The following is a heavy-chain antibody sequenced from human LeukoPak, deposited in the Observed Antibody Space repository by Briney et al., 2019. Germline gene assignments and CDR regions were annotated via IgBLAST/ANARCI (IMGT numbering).Heavy chain of an antibody. CDR1: GGTFSSYA. D-gene: IGHD2-21*02. J-gene: IGHJ3*02. CDR2: IIPIFGTA. CDR3: ASSDCGGDCYYDAFDI. Sequence: ASVKVSCKASGGTFSSYAISWVRQAPGQGLEWMGGIIPIFGTANYAQKFQGRVTITTDESTSTAYMELNSLRAEDTAVYYCASSDCGGDCYYDAFDIWGQGTMVTVSS. V-gene: IGHV1-69*05.